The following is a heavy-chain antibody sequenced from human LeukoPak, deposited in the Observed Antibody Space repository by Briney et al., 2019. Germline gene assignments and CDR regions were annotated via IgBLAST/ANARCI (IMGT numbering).Heavy chain of an antibody. CDR1: GFTFSSYE. CDR3: ARGRSSSPGYYYYYGMDV. J-gene: IGHJ6*02. CDR2: ISSSGSTI. V-gene: IGHV3-48*03. Sequence: GGSLRLSCAASGFTFSSYEMNWVRQAPGKGLEWVSYISSSGSTIYYADSVKGRFTISRDNAKNSLYLQMNRLRAEDTAVYYCARGRSSSPGYYYYYGMDVWGQGTTVTVSS. D-gene: IGHD6-13*01.